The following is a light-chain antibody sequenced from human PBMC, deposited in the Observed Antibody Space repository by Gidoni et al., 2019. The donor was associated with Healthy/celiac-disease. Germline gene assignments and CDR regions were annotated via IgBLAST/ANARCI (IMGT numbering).Light chain of an antibody. V-gene: IGKV1-5*03. CDR3: QQYDSMSRT. Sequence: IQMTQSPSTLSASVGDRVTITCRASQSISIWLAWYQQKPGKAPKLLIYKASSLESGVPSRLSGSGSGTEFTLTISSLQTDDFATYYCQQYDSMSRTFGQGTKVEI. CDR1: QSISIW. CDR2: KAS. J-gene: IGKJ1*01.